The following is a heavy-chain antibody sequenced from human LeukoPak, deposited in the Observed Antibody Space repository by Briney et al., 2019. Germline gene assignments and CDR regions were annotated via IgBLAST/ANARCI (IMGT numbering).Heavy chain of an antibody. J-gene: IGHJ4*02. CDR2: INPSGGST. V-gene: IGHV1-46*01. D-gene: IGHD5-24*01. CDR1: GYTFTSYY. CDR3: ARVLNGYNIRDYFDY. Sequence: GASVKVSCKASGYTFTSYYIHWVRQAPGQGLEWMGLINPSGGSTNYAQKFQGRVTMTRDTSTSTVYMELSSLGSDDTAVYYCARVLNGYNIRDYFDYWGQGTLVTVSS.